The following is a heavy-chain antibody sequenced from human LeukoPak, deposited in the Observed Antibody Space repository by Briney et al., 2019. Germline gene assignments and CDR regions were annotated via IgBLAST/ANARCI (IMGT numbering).Heavy chain of an antibody. V-gene: IGHV4-39*02. Sequence: SETLSLTCTVSGVSISSSSYNWGWIRQPPGKELDWIGSIYYSGSTYYNPSLKSRVTISVDTSKNQFSLKLSSVTAADTAVYYCAREASAQKRTGTLDYWGQGTLVTVSS. D-gene: IGHD1-14*01. CDR2: IYYSGST. CDR1: GVSISSSSYN. J-gene: IGHJ4*02. CDR3: AREASAQKRTGTLDY.